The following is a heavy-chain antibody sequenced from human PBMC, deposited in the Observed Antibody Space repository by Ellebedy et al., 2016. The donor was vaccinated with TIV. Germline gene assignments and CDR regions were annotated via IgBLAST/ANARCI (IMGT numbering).Heavy chain of an antibody. V-gene: IGHV3-23*01. J-gene: IGHJ4*02. CDR2: ISDSGGHT. Sequence: GESLKISCAASGPTFSSHAMSWVRQAPGKGLEWVSSISDSGGHTYYADSVKGRFIISRDNSKNTQYLQMNSRSPEDTAVYYCASSRYHYYVGNTIFAYWGQGTLVTVSS. D-gene: IGHD3-10*02. CDR3: ASSRYHYYVGNTIFAY. CDR1: GPTFSSHA.